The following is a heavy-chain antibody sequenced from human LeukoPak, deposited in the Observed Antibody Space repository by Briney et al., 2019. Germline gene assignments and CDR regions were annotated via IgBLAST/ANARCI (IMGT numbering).Heavy chain of an antibody. Sequence: ASVTVSCKASGYTFTSYDINWVRQAPGQGREWMGWMNPNSGNTGYAQKFQGRVTMTRNTSISTAYMELSSLRSEDTAVYYCARGYGDYRLDPWGQGTLVTVSS. CDR2: MNPNSGNT. J-gene: IGHJ5*02. CDR1: GYTFTSYD. D-gene: IGHD4-17*01. CDR3: ARGYGDYRLDP. V-gene: IGHV1-8*01.